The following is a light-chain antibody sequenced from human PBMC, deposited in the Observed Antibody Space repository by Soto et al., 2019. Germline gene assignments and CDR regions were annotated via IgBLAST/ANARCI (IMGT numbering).Light chain of an antibody. CDR3: TSYTSSGTLV. CDR1: SSDVGDYNY. V-gene: IGLV2-14*01. CDR2: EVS. J-gene: IGLJ1*01. Sequence: QSALTQPASVSGSPGQSITISCTGTSSDVGDYNYVSWYQQHPGKAPKLMIYEVSNRPSGVSNRFSGSKSGNTASLTFSGLQAEDEADYFCTSYTSSGTLVFGTGTKVTVL.